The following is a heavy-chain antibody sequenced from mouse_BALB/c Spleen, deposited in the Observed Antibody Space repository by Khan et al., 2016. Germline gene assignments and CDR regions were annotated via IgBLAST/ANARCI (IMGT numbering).Heavy chain of an antibody. J-gene: IGHJ3*01. CDR3: ARGTPFAP. Sequence: QVQLQQSGAELVRPGSSVKISCKASGYAFSGHWMNWVKQRPGQGLEWIGQIYPGDGDTNYNGKFKGKATLTADKSSSTAYMQLSSLTSEDSAVYFCARGTPFAPWGQGTLVTVSA. V-gene: IGHV1-80*01. CDR2: IYPGDGDT. CDR1: GYAFSGHW. D-gene: IGHD2-14*01.